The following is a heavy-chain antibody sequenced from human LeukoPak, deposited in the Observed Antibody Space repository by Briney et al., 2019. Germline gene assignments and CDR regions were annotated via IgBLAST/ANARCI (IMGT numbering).Heavy chain of an antibody. CDR3: ARTFSHGVWDV. CDR2: IYYSGST. Sequence: PSETLSLTCTVSGGSISSYYWSWIRQPPGKGLEWTGYIYYSGSTNYNPSLKSRVTISVDTSKNQFSLKLSSVTAADTAVYYCARTFSHGVWDVWGKGPTVPFPS. J-gene: IGHJ6*03. D-gene: IGHD4-17*01. CDR1: GGSISSYY. V-gene: IGHV4-59*01.